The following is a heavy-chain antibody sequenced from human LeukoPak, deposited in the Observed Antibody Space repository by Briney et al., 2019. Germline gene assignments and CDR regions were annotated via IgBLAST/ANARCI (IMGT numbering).Heavy chain of an antibody. CDR3: ARDARSGYDYYFDY. D-gene: IGHD5-12*01. Sequence: PSEPLSLTCTVSCGSISRSYWSWIRQPPGKGLESVGYIYCSGSTNYNPSLKSRVTISVDTSKNQFYLKLSSVTAADTAVYYCARDARSGYDYYFDYWGQGTLVTVSS. V-gene: IGHV4-59*01. CDR2: IYCSGST. CDR1: CGSISRSY. J-gene: IGHJ4*02.